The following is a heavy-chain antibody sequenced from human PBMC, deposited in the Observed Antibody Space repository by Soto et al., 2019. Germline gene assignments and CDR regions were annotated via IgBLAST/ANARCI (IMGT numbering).Heavy chain of an antibody. CDR2: IYYSGTS. D-gene: IGHD2-2*01. CDR3: ARLYCTSPGCVPLDP. J-gene: IGHJ5*02. CDR1: GGSISDDTYY. Sequence: SETLSLTCTVSGGSISDDTYYWGWIRQPPGKGLEWIGSIYYSGTSSYNPSLESRVTMSVDTSKKQLSLRLRSVTATDTAVYYCARLYCTSPGCVPLDPRGHGTLGTGSS. V-gene: IGHV4-39*01.